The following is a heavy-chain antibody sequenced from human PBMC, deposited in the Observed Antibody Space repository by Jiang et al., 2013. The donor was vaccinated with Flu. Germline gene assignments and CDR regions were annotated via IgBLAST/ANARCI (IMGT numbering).Heavy chain of an antibody. D-gene: IGHD6-19*01. CDR3: ARDYPPRGGGWYGGYYYYGMDV. J-gene: IGHJ6*02. CDR2: ISSSSSTI. Sequence: SGGGLVQPGGSLRLSCAASGFTFSSYSMNWVRQAPGKGLEWVSYISSSSSTIYYADSVKGRFTISRDNAKNSLYLQMNSLRAEDTAVYYCARDYPPRGGGWYGGYYYYGMDVWGQGTTVTVSS. V-gene: IGHV3-48*01. CDR1: GFTFSSYS.